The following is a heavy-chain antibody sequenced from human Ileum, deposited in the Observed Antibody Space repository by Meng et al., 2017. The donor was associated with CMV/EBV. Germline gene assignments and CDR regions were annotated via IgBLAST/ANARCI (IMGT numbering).Heavy chain of an antibody. Sequence: LRGQGPGWVKPSESLSLTCTVPGGAVSTNDYYWGWIRQPPGKGLEWVGSVYTDKTYSSPSLKSRVSISVDASKNQFSLKLHSVTVADTAIYYCARDIPLTTTTLSGRTFWGQGTLVTVSS. CDR1: GGAVSTNDYY. J-gene: IGHJ4*02. V-gene: IGHV4-39*07. D-gene: IGHD1-26*01. CDR2: VYTDKT. CDR3: ARDIPLTTTTLSGRTF.